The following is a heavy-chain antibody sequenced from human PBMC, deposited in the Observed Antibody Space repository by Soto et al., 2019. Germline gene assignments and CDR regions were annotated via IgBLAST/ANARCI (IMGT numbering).Heavy chain of an antibody. Sequence: GVSLRLSCAASGFTFSSYSMNWVRQAPGKGLEWVSSISSSSSYIYYADSVKGRFTISRDNAKNSLYLQMNSLRAEDTAVYYCARDQPRALDYWGQGTLVTVSS. CDR2: ISSSSSYI. V-gene: IGHV3-21*01. CDR1: GFTFSSYS. CDR3: ARDQPRALDY. J-gene: IGHJ4*02.